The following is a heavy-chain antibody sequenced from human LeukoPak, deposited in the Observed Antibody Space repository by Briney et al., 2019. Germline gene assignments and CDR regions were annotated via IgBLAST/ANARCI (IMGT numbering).Heavy chain of an antibody. J-gene: IGHJ4*02. CDR1: GFIFDDYA. V-gene: IGHV3-9*01. Sequence: RSLRLSCAASGFIFDDYAMHWVRQAPGKGLEWVSGISWNSGSIGYADSVKGRFTISRDNAKNSLYLQMNSLRAEDTALYYCAKDNYYDSSPWIDYWGQGTLVTVSS. D-gene: IGHD3-22*01. CDR3: AKDNYYDSSPWIDY. CDR2: ISWNSGSI.